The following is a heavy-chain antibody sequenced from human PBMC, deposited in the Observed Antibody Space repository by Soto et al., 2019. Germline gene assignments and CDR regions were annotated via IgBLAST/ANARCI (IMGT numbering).Heavy chain of an antibody. D-gene: IGHD3-22*01. CDR2: ISPFNGNT. Sequence: QVQLVQSGAEVKKPGASVKVSCRSSGYPFTHYGITWVRQAPGQGLEWMGWISPFNGNTNYGQTLQGRVTLTTDTSTSTVDMELRSLRSDDAAVYYCARDQSFDRSYYYGIDFWGQGTTVTDSS. CDR1: GYPFTHYG. V-gene: IGHV1-18*01. CDR3: ARDQSFDRSYYYGIDF. J-gene: IGHJ6*02.